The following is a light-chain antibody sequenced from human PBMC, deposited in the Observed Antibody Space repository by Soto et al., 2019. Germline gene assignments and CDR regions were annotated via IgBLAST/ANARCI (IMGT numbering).Light chain of an antibody. V-gene: IGKV3-20*01. CDR1: QSVSNNY. J-gene: IGKJ1*01. Sequence: ENVLTPSPGTPSLSPGERAPLSCRASQSVSNNYLAWYQQKPGQAPRLLIYGASNRATGIPDRFSGSGSGTDFTLTISRLEPEDFAVYYCQQYGSSGTFGQGTKGDIK. CDR3: QQYGSSGT. CDR2: GAS.